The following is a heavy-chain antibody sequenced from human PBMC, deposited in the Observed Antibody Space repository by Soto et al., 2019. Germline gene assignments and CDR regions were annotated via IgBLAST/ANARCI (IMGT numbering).Heavy chain of an antibody. Sequence: SVTVSCKAAGGTFSSYAISWVRQAPGQGLEWMGGIIPIFGTANYAQKFQGRVTITADESTSTAYMELSSLRSEDTAVYYCAREGWPIVVVPAVRPGAFDIWGQGTMVTVSS. CDR1: GGTFSSYA. J-gene: IGHJ3*02. CDR2: IIPIFGTA. D-gene: IGHD2-2*01. V-gene: IGHV1-69*13. CDR3: AREGWPIVVVPAVRPGAFDI.